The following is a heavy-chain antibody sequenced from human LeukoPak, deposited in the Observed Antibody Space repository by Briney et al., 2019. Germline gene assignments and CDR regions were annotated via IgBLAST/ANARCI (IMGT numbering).Heavy chain of an antibody. Sequence: GGSLRLSCAASGFTFSSYWMSWVRQAPGKGLEWVANTKQDGSEKYYVDSVKGRFTISRDNAKNSLYLQMNSLRAEDTAVYYCARRTYCGGDCYYEDYWGQGTLVTVSS. D-gene: IGHD2-21*02. CDR2: TKQDGSEK. V-gene: IGHV3-7*03. CDR1: GFTFSSYW. CDR3: ARRTYCGGDCYYEDY. J-gene: IGHJ4*02.